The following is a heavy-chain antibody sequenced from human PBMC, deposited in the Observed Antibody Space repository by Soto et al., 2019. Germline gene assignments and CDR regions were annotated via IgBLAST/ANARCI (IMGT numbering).Heavy chain of an antibody. D-gene: IGHD3-22*01. Sequence: ASVKVSCKASGYTFTGNYMHWVRQAPGQGLEWMGWINPRNGATKYAQNFQGRVTLTWDTSITTAYMDLSRLRSDDTAVFYCVANHNDSRGYFDSWGQGSLVTVSS. CDR3: VANHNDSRGYFDS. V-gene: IGHV1-2*02. CDR2: INPRNGAT. CDR1: GYTFTGNY. J-gene: IGHJ4*02.